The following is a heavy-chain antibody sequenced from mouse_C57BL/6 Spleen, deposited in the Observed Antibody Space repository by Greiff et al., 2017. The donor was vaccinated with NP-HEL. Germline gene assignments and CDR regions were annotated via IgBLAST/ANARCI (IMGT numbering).Heavy chain of an antibody. CDR1: GYTFTSYW. V-gene: IGHV1-59*01. CDR3: ARGGGTP. CDR2: IDPSDSYT. J-gene: IGHJ3*01. Sequence: QVQLQQPGAELVRPGTSVKLSCKASGYTFTSYWMHWVKQRPGQGLEWIGEIDPSDSYTNYNQKFKGKATLTVDTSASTAYMQLSSLASEDSAVYYCARGGGTPWGQGTLVTVSA. D-gene: IGHD4-1*01.